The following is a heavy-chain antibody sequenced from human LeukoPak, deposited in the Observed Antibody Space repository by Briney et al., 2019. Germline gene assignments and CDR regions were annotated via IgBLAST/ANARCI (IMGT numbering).Heavy chain of an antibody. CDR2: IYYSGST. D-gene: IGHD1-1*01. CDR1: GGSISSGGYY. Sequence: PSQILSLTCTVSGGSISSGGYYWSWIRQHPGKGLEWIGYIYYSGSTYYNPSLKSRVTISVDTSKNQFSLKLSSVTAADTAVYYCASMGNGRMKTNWFDPWGQGTLVTVSS. V-gene: IGHV4-31*03. J-gene: IGHJ5*02. CDR3: ASMGNGRMKTNWFDP.